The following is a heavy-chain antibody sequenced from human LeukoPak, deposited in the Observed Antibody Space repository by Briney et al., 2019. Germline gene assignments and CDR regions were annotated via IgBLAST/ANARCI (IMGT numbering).Heavy chain of an antibody. Sequence: ASVKVSCKPSGYTFTTYALHWVRQAPGQRLEWMGWINTGNGDTRYSQQFQGRVTITRDTSASTAYMELSSLRSEDTAVYYCARRGGSGHEFGYDYWGEGTLVSVS. CDR2: INTGNGDT. J-gene: IGHJ4*02. D-gene: IGHD5-12*01. V-gene: IGHV1-3*04. CDR1: GYTFTTYA. CDR3: ARRGGSGHEFGYDY.